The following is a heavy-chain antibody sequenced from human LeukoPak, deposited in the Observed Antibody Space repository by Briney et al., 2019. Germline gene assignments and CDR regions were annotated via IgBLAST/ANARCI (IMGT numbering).Heavy chain of an antibody. CDR1: DGSVSSSSYP. CDR2: IYYSGST. D-gene: IGHD2-15*01. Sequence: TTSETLSLTCTVSDGSVSSSSYPWGWIRQPPGKGLEWIGSIYYSGSTYYNPSLKSRVTISADTSKNQFSLRLTSVTAADTAVFYCAAQVYCSGGSCYSRYFDYWGQGTLVTVSS. CDR3: AAQVYCSGGSCYSRYFDY. V-gene: IGHV4-39*01. J-gene: IGHJ4*02.